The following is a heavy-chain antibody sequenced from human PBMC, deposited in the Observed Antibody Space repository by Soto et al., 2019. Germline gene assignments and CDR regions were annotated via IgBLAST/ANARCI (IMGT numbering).Heavy chain of an antibody. CDR1: GVPISTDDYY. Sequence: SETLSLTCTVSGVPISTDDYYWTWIRQPPGKGLEWIGYIYYSGSTYYNWSLKSRVTISVDASKNQFSLKLSFVTAADTAVYYCASQPGPQTLFDLWGRGTLVTVSS. CDR3: ASQPGPQTLFDL. V-gene: IGHV4-30-4*02. CDR2: IYYSGST. D-gene: IGHD2-8*02. J-gene: IGHJ2*01.